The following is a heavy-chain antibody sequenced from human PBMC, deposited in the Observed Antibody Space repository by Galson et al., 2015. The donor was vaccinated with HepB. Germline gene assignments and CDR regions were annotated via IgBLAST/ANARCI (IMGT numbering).Heavy chain of an antibody. V-gene: IGHV3-23*01. CDR1: GLTKYA. J-gene: IGHJ1*01. CDR3: AKTTGRFSADLF. D-gene: IGHD2-8*02. Sequence: SLRLSCAASGLTKYATTWVRQAPGKGLEWASTIGGNDGTTYYADSVKGRFTISRDNSKNTLYLQMNSLRVEDTAIYYCAKTTGRFSADLFWGQGTLVTVSS. CDR2: IGGNDGTT.